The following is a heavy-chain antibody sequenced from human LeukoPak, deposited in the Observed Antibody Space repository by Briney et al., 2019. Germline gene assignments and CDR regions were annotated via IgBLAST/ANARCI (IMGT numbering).Heavy chain of an antibody. J-gene: IGHJ4*02. CDR1: GYSFTDYY. CDR3: ARQGGSSGWYEGDYFDY. Sequence: GASVKVSCKASGYSFTDYYMHWVRQAPGQGLEWMGWINPNSGGTSYAQKFQGRVTMTRDTSISTAYVELSSVTAADTAVYYCARQGGSSGWYEGDYFDYWGQGTLVTVSS. D-gene: IGHD6-19*01. CDR2: INPNSGGT. V-gene: IGHV1-2*02.